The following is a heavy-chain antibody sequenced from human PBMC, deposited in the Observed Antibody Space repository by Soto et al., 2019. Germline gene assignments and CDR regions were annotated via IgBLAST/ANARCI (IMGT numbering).Heavy chain of an antibody. D-gene: IGHD3-10*01. CDR1: GYTFTGYY. J-gene: IGHJ4*02. CDR3: ARSFITIVRGVNPPGY. V-gene: IGHV1-2*04. CDR2: INPNSGGT. Sequence: ASVKVSCKASGYTFTGYYMHWVRQAPGQGLEWMGWINPNSGGTNYAQKFQGWVTMTRDTSISTAYMELSRLRSDDTAVYYCARSFITIVRGVNPPGYWGQGTLVTVSS.